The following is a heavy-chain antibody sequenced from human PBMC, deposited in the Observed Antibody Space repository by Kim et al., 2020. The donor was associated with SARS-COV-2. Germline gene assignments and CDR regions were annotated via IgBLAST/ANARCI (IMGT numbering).Heavy chain of an antibody. CDR3: AKESGSGSYYSWTYYYYGVEV. V-gene: IGHV3-30*18. CDR1: GFTFSSYG. Sequence: GGSLRLSCAASGFTFSSYGMHWVRQAPGKGLEWVAVISYDGSNKYYADSVKGRFTISRDNSKNTLYLQMNSLRAEDTAVYYCAKESGSGSYYSWTYYYYGVEVCGQGTPFTVSS. CDR2: ISYDGSNK. D-gene: IGHD3-10*01. J-gene: IGHJ6*01.